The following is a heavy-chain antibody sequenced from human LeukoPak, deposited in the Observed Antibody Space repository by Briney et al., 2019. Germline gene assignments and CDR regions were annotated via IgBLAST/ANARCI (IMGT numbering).Heavy chain of an antibody. V-gene: IGHV1-2*02. CDR3: ARDLDDYSNYELGV. J-gene: IGHJ4*02. D-gene: IGHD4-11*01. CDR2: INPNSGGT. Sequence: ASVKVSCKASGYTFTRYYMHWVRQAPGQELEWMGWINPNSGGTNYAQKFQGRVTMTRDTSISTAYMELSRLRSDDTAVYYCARDLDDYSNYELGVWGQGTLVTVSS. CDR1: GYTFTRYY.